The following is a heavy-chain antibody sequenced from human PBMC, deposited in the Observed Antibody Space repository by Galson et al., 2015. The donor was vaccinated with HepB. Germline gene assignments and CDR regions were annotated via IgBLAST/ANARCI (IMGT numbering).Heavy chain of an antibody. CDR2: ISGNGDIT. V-gene: IGHV3-23*01. D-gene: IGHD3-22*01. J-gene: IGHJ4*02. CDR3: AKDPAPYYDGGGLAFDY. Sequence: SLRLSCAASGFTFSTYAMSWVRQAPGKGLEWVPAISGNGDITYYADSVKGRFTISRDNSKNTLYLQMSGLRAEDTAIYYCAKDPAPYYDGGGLAFDYWGQGTLVTVSS. CDR1: GFTFSTYA.